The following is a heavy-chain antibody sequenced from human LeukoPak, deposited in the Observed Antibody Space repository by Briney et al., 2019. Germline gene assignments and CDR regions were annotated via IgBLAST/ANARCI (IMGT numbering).Heavy chain of an antibody. Sequence: SETLSLTYTVSGGSFSSYYWSWIRQPPGRGLEWIGYIYDSGSTNYNPSLKSRVTMSVDTSKNQFSLKLTSVTAADTAVYYCARHPDYYYYGMDVWGQGTTVTVSS. CDR2: IYDSGST. J-gene: IGHJ6*02. V-gene: IGHV4-59*08. CDR1: GGSFSSYY. CDR3: ARHPDYYYYGMDV.